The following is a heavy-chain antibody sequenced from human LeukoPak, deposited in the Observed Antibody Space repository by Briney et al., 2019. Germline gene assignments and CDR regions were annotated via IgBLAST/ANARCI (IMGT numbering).Heavy chain of an antibody. Sequence: PGRSLRLSCAASGFTFSSYGMHWVRQAPGKGLEWVAVISYDGSNKYYADSVKGRFTISRDNSKNTLYLLMNSLRAEDTAVYYCAKRAASSGRDYWGQGTLVTVSS. D-gene: IGHD3-22*01. CDR2: ISYDGSNK. J-gene: IGHJ4*02. CDR3: AKRAASSGRDY. V-gene: IGHV3-30*18. CDR1: GFTFSSYG.